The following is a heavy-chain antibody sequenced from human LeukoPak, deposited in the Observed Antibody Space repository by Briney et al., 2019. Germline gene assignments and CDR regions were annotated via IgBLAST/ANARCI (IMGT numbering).Heavy chain of an antibody. J-gene: IGHJ4*02. CDR2: IYYSGST. V-gene: IGHV4-59*01. Sequence: PSETLSLTCTVSGASISSYYWSWIRQPPGKGLEWIGYIYYSGSTNYNPSLKSQVTISVDTSKNQFSLKLSSVTAADTAVYYCASIAVAGTFDYWGQGTLVTVSS. CDR3: ASIAVAGTFDY. CDR1: GASISSYY. D-gene: IGHD6-19*01.